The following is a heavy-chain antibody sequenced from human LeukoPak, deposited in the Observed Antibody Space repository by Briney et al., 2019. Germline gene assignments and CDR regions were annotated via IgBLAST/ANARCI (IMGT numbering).Heavy chain of an antibody. Sequence: PGGSLRLSCAASGFTFSSYSMNWIRQAPGKGLEWVSSISSSSSYIYYADSVKGRFTISRDNAKNSLYLQMNSLRAEDTAAYYCARDSSLAATLLDYWGQGTLVTVSS. D-gene: IGHD2-15*01. V-gene: IGHV3-21*01. CDR2: ISSSSSYI. CDR1: GFTFSSYS. CDR3: ARDSSLAATLLDY. J-gene: IGHJ4*02.